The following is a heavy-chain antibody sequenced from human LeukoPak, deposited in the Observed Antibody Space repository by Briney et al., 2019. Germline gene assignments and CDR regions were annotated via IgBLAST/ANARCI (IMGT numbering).Heavy chain of an antibody. V-gene: IGHV3-11*01. D-gene: IGHD1-26*01. CDR1: GFTFSDYY. J-gene: IGHJ4*02. CDR3: VREVAEWELPDY. CDR2: ISSSGSTI. Sequence: SGGSLRLPCAASGFTFSDYYMSWIRQAPGKGLEWVSYISSSGSTIYYADSVKGRFTISRDNAKNSLYLQMNSLRAEDTAVYYCVREVAEWELPDYWGQGTLVTVSS.